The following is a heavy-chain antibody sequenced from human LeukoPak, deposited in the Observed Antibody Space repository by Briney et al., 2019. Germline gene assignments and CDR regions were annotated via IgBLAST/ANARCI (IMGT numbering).Heavy chain of an antibody. D-gene: IGHD3-22*01. CDR1: GFTFSSYA. CDR3: AKAHLGYYDSSGYYPTSFDY. V-gene: IGHV3-23*01. J-gene: IGHJ4*02. Sequence: SGGSLRLSCAASGFTFSSYAMSWVRQAPGKGLEWVSAISGSGGSTYYADSVKGRFTISRDNAKNSLYLQMNSLRAEDTALYYCAKAHLGYYDSSGYYPTSFDYWGQGTLVTVSS. CDR2: ISGSGGST.